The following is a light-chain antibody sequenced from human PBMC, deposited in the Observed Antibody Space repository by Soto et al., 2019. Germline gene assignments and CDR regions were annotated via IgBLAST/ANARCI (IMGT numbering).Light chain of an antibody. CDR3: QQYGSSAPIT. Sequence: VMTQSPATLSLSPGERATLSCRASQSVGSKLVWYQQKPGQAPRLLIYGASSRATGIPDRFSGSGSETDFTLTISRLEPEDFALYYCQQYGSSAPITFGQGTRLEIK. V-gene: IGKV3-20*01. CDR1: QSVGSK. J-gene: IGKJ5*01. CDR2: GAS.